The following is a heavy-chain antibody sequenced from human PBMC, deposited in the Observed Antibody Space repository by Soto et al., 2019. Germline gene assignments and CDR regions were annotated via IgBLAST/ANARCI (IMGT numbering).Heavy chain of an antibody. D-gene: IGHD6-19*01. J-gene: IGHJ4*02. CDR3: ARTGSGKTFAS. Sequence: PSETLSLTCAVSGDSISSQYWSWIRQPPVKGLEWIGNIYYSGSSNYNPSLKSRVTMSVDTSKKQFSLKLNSVTAADTAVYYCARTGSGKTFASWGQGTLVTASS. V-gene: IGHV4-59*08. CDR1: GDSISSQY. CDR2: IYYSGSS.